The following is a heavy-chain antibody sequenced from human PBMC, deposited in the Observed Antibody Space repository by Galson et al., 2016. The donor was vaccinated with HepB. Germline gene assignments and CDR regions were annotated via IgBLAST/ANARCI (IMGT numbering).Heavy chain of an antibody. CDR1: GGSISSYF. D-gene: IGHD6-13*01. Sequence: SETPSLTCTVSGGSISSYFWSWIRQPPGKGLEWIGNIYFSGSTNYNPSLKSRITISIDTSKKQFSLRLSSVTAADTAVYYCAAGSSWYWGYWGQGTLVTVSS. V-gene: IGHV4-59*01. CDR2: IYFSGST. J-gene: IGHJ4*02. CDR3: AAGSSWYWGY.